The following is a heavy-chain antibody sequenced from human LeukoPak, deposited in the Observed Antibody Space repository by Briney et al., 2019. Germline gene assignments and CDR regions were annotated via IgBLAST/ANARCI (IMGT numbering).Heavy chain of an antibody. V-gene: IGHV4-59*08. J-gene: IGHJ4*02. CDR1: GGSISSYY. CDR2: TYYSGST. CDR3: ARHGGSGSFDY. Sequence: SETLSLTCTVSGGSISSYYWSWIRQPPGKGLEWIGYTYYSGSTNYNPSLKSRVTISVDTSKNQFSLKLSSVTAADTAVYYCARHGGSGSFDYWGQGTLVTVSS. D-gene: IGHD3-10*01.